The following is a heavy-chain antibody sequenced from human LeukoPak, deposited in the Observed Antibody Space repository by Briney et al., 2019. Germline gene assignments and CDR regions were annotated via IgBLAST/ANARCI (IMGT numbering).Heavy chain of an antibody. CDR1: GFTVSINY. J-gene: IGHJ6*02. CDR2: IYSGGIT. V-gene: IGHV3-66*02. Sequence: ETLTLTCTVSGFTVSINYLNWVRQAPGKGLEWVSVIYSGGITYYADSVKGRFTISRDDSKNTLYLQMNSLRAEDTAVYYCSSTSCPMCGMDVWGQGTTVTVSS. CDR3: SSTSCPMCGMDV. D-gene: IGHD2-2*01.